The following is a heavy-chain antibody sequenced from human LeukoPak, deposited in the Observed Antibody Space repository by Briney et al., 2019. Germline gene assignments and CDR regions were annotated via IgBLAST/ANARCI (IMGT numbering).Heavy chain of an antibody. D-gene: IGHD6-19*01. V-gene: IGHV3-23*01. CDR2: INGIGGST. Sequence: GGSLRLSCTASGFTFGDYAMTWVRQAPGKVLEWVSAINGIGGSTYYADSVKGRFIISRDNSKNTVYLQMNSLRGEDTAVYYCAAGSGWKPYYYYYYMDVWGKGTTATVSS. J-gene: IGHJ6*03. CDR1: GFTFGDYA. CDR3: AAGSGWKPYYYYYYMDV.